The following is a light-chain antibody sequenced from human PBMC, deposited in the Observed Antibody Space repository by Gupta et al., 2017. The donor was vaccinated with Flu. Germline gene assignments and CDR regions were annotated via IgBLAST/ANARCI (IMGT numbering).Light chain of an antibody. Sequence: IQMTQSPSSLSAAEGDRVTITCRASQSINMYLNWYQQKPGKAPKVLIFYASNLQSGVPSRFSGSGSGTDFSLIISSLQPEDFATYYCQQSYSTPPTFGQGTRLEIK. V-gene: IGKV1-39*01. CDR2: YAS. J-gene: IGKJ5*01. CDR1: QSINMY. CDR3: QQSYSTPPT.